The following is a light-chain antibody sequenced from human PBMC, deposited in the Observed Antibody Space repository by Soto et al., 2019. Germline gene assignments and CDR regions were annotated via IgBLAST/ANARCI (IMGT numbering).Light chain of an antibody. CDR1: SSDIGSDDY. Sequence: QSALTQPASVSGSPGQSITMSCTGASSDIGSDDYVSWYQLHPGEAPKLLIYDVTNRPSGVSNRFSASKSGNTASLTISGLQAEDEADYYCSSYTSRNTVVFGGGTKLTVL. J-gene: IGLJ2*01. CDR3: SSYTSRNTVV. CDR2: DVT. V-gene: IGLV2-14*01.